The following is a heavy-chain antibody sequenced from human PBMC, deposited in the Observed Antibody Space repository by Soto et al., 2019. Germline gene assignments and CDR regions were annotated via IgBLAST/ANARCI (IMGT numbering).Heavy chain of an antibody. V-gene: IGHV3-33*01. Sequence: QVQLVESGGGVVHPGRSLRLSCAASGFNFSNYGMQWVRQAPGKGLEWGAHIWYDGSNKYYADSVKGRFTISRDNSKKTLYLQLDLLRPDDTAVYYCASDSGATVSLGQGTLVTV. D-gene: IGHD3-10*01. J-gene: IGHJ5*02. CDR1: GFNFSNYG. CDR2: IWYDGSNK. CDR3: ASDSGATVS.